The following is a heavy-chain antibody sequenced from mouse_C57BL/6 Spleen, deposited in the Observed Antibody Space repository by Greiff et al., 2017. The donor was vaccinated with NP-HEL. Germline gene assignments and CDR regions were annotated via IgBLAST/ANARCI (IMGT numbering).Heavy chain of an antibody. D-gene: IGHD1-1*01. V-gene: IGHV1-80*01. J-gene: IGHJ1*03. CDR3: ARFYYGSSYGGYFDV. Sequence: QVQLQQSGAELVKPGASVKISCKASGYAFSSYWMNWVKQRPGKGLEWIGQIYPGDGDTNYNGKFKGKATLTADKSSSTAYMQLSSLTSEDSAVYFCARFYYGSSYGGYFDVWGTGTTVTVSS. CDR1: GYAFSSYW. CDR2: IYPGDGDT.